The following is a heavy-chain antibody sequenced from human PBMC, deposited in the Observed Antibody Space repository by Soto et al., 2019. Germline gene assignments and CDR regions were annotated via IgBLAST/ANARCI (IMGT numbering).Heavy chain of an antibody. D-gene: IGHD3-22*01. Sequence: EVQLVESGGGLVKPGGSLRLSCAASGFTFSRHNMNWVRQAPGKGLEWVSFITSSSNYIYYADSVKGRFTISRDNAKNSLYMQMNSLRAEDTAVYYCESWDLGSSGYYYQGYYYGMDVWGQGTTVTVSS. CDR2: ITSSSNYI. CDR3: ESWDLGSSGYYYQGYYYGMDV. V-gene: IGHV3-21*01. J-gene: IGHJ6*02. CDR1: GFTFSRHN.